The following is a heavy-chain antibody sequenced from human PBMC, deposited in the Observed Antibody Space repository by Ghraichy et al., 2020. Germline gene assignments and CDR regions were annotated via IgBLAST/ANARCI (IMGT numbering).Heavy chain of an antibody. D-gene: IGHD3-3*01. J-gene: IGHJ5*02. CDR2: IYWNDDK. CDR3: ARAYYDFWSGYYVNWFDP. Sequence: SGPTPVKPTQTLTLTCTFSGFSLSTSGVGVGWIRQPPGKALEWLALIYWNDDKRYSPSLKSRLNITKDTSKNQVVLTMTNMDPVDTATYYCARAYYDFWSGYYVNWFDPWGQGTLVTVSS. CDR1: GFSLSTSGVG. V-gene: IGHV2-5*01.